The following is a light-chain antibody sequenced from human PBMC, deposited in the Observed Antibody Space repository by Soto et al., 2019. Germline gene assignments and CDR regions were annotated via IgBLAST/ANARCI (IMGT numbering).Light chain of an antibody. Sequence: EIVLTQSPGTLSLSPGERATLSCRASQSVSSSYFAWYQQKPGQAPRLLIYGASGRATGIPDRFSGSGSGTDFSLTISRLVAEDFAVYYCQQYGSSPMYTFGQGTKLEIK. V-gene: IGKV3-20*01. CDR2: GAS. CDR3: QQYGSSPMYT. CDR1: QSVSSSY. J-gene: IGKJ2*01.